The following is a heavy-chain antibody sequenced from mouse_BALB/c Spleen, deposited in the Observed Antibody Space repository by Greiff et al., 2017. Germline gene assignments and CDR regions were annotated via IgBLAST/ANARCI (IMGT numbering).Heavy chain of an antibody. CDR2: IWAGGST. CDR3: AIVGNYLRWYFDV. D-gene: IGHD2-1*01. Sequence: VKLMESGPGLVAPSQSLSITCTVSGFSLTSYGVHWVRQPPGKGLEWLGVIWAGGSTNYNSALMSRLSISKDNSKSQVFLKMNSLQTDDTAMYYCAIVGNYLRWYFDVWGAGTTVTVSS. J-gene: IGHJ1*01. CDR1: GFSLTSYG. V-gene: IGHV2-9*02.